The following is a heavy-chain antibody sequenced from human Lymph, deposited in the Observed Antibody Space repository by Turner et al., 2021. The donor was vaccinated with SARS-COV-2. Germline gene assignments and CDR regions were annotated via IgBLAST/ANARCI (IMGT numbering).Heavy chain of an antibody. J-gene: IGHJ6*02. V-gene: IGHV1-69*01. CDR2: ISPMFGTA. D-gene: IGHD3-22*01. CDR3: ARVGYSVVPYYYYGMDV. CDR1: GCTFSSHV. Sequence: HVQLVQSGTELTKPGSSVKFSCKASGCTFSSHVISWVRQAPGQGLEWMGGISPMFGTANYAQKFQGRVTITADEAKSTAYMELSSLRADDTAVYYCARVGYSVVPYYYYGMDVWGQGTTVTVSS.